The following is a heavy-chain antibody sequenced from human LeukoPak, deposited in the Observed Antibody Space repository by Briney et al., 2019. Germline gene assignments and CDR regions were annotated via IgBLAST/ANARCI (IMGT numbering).Heavy chain of an antibody. CDR1: GFTFSSYY. V-gene: IGHV3-74*01. D-gene: IGHD6-13*01. Sequence: GGSLRLSCAASGFTFSSYYMHWVRQAPGKGLVWVSRINSDGRSTSYADSVKGRFTISRDNAKNTLYLQMNSLRAEGTAVYYCAKASGITAAGTLLDVWGQGTTVTVSS. CDR2: INSDGRST. CDR3: AKASGITAAGTLLDV. J-gene: IGHJ6*02.